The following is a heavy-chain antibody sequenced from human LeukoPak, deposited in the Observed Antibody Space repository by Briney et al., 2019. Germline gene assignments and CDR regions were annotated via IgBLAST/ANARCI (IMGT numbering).Heavy chain of an antibody. CDR3: ARKTYHYDSGSYSKSTYFDY. J-gene: IGHJ4*02. Sequence: GGSLRLSRAASGFTFTDFYMRWMRQAPGKGLEWLSDISRSSTDTNYADSVKGRFTISRDNAKNSLFLQLNSLRAEDTAVYYCARKTYHYDSGSYSKSTYFDYWGQGTLVTVSS. CDR2: ISRSSTDT. CDR1: GFTFTDFY. V-gene: IGHV3-11*06. D-gene: IGHD3-10*01.